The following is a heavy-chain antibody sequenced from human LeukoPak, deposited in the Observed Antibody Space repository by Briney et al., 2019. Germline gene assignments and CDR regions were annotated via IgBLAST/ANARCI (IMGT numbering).Heavy chain of an antibody. CDR2: MNPNSGNT. Sequence: ASVKVSCKASGYTFTSYDINWVRQATGQGLEWMGWMNPNSGNTGYAQKFQGRVTMTRNTSISTAYMELSSLRSEDTAVYYCARGNGYCSGGSCYSGAFDIWGQGTMVTVSS. CDR3: ARGNGYCSGGSCYSGAFDI. CDR1: GYTFTSYD. J-gene: IGHJ3*02. D-gene: IGHD2-15*01. V-gene: IGHV1-8*01.